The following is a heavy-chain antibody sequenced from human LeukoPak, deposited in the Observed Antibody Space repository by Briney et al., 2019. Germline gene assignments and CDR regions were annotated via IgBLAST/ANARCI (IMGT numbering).Heavy chain of an antibody. CDR3: ARLGNPMATYDYVWGSHRYFHY. D-gene: IGHD3-16*02. V-gene: IGHV4-39*01. Sequence: SETLSLTCTVSGGSISSSSYYWGWIRQPPGKGLEWIGSIYYSGSTYYNPSLKSRVTISVDTSKNQFSLKLSSVIAADTAVYYCARLGNPMATYDYVWGSHRYFHYWGQGTLVTVSS. CDR2: IYYSGST. CDR1: GGSISSSSYY. J-gene: IGHJ4*02.